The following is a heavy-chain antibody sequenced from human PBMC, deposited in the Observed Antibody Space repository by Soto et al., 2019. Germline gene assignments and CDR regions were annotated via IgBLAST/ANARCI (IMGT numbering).Heavy chain of an antibody. CDR2: IYYSGST. Sequence: PSETLSLTCTVSGGSISSSSYYWGWIRQPPGKGLEWIGSIYYSGSTYYNPSLKSRVTISVDTSKNQFSLKLSSVTAADTAVYYCARLGGTGSSRDRRFDPWGQGTLVTVYS. CDR3: ARLGGTGSSRDRRFDP. V-gene: IGHV4-39*01. D-gene: IGHD6-13*01. CDR1: GGSISSSSYY. J-gene: IGHJ5*02.